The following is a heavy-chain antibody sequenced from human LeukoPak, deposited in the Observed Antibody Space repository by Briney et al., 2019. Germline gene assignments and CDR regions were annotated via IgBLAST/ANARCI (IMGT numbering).Heavy chain of an antibody. V-gene: IGHV1-69*05. CDR3: ARGPVEMKAYYFDY. CDR1: GGTFSSYA. Sequence: SVKVSCKASGGTFSSYAISWVRQAPGQGLEWMGRIIPIFGTANYAQKLQGRVTITTDESTSTAYMELSSLRSEDTAVYYCARGPVEMKAYYFDYWGQGTLVTVSS. J-gene: IGHJ4*02. CDR2: IIPIFGTA. D-gene: IGHD5-24*01.